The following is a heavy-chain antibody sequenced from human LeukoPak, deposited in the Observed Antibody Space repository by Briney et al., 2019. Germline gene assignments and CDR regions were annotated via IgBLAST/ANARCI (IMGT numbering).Heavy chain of an antibody. CDR3: AREYSSSHFLAPKRTNWFDP. CDR1: GFTFSSYE. J-gene: IGHJ5*02. D-gene: IGHD6-6*01. V-gene: IGHV3-48*03. Sequence: GGSLRLSCAASGFTFSSYEMNWVRQAPGKGLEWVSYISSSGSTIYYADSVKGRFTISRDNAKNSLYLQMNSLRAEDTAVYYCAREYSSSHFLAPKRTNWFDPWGQGTLVTVSS. CDR2: ISSSGSTI.